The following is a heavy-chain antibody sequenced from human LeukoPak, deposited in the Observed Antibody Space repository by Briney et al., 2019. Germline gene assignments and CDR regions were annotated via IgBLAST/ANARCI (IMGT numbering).Heavy chain of an antibody. D-gene: IGHD5-24*01. V-gene: IGHV3-30*04. CDR3: ARENRDGYISSSFDY. J-gene: IGHJ4*02. Sequence: GGSLRLSCAASGFTFSSYAMHWVRQAPGKGLEWVAVISYDGSNKYYADSVKGRFTISRDNSKNTLYLQMNSLRAEDTAVYYCARENRDGYISSSFDYWGQGTLVTASS. CDR1: GFTFSSYA. CDR2: ISYDGSNK.